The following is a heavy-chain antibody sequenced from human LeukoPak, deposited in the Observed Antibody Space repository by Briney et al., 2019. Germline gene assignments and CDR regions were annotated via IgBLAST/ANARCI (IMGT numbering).Heavy chain of an antibody. CDR3: ARDMGFGDLMGY. V-gene: IGHV3-53*01. Sequence: PGGSLRLSCAASGFSVSSIYMSWVRQAPGKGLEWASVIYSGGSTYYADSVRGRFTISRDNSKNTLYLQMNSLRVEDTAVYYCARDMGFGDLMGYWGQGTLVTVSS. CDR1: GFSVSSIY. D-gene: IGHD3-10*01. J-gene: IGHJ4*02. CDR2: IYSGGST.